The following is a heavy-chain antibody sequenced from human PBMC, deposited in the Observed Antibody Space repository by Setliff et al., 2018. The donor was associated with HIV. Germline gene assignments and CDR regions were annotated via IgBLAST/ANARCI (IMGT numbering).Heavy chain of an antibody. Sequence: PSETLSLTCTVSGGSISSHYWSWIRQPPGKGLEWIGSIYHDGTTHYRSSLRSRAAISIDTSKSQISLKVRSVTAADTAVYFCAGHPVTSGWLSLNWFDPWGQGILVTVSS. CDR1: GGSISSHY. CDR2: IYHDGTT. CDR3: AGHPVTSGWLSLNWFDP. J-gene: IGHJ5*01. V-gene: IGHV4-59*03. D-gene: IGHD6-19*01.